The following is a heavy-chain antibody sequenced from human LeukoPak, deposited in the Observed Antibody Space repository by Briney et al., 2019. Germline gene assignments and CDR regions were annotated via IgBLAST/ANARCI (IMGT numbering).Heavy chain of an antibody. CDR2: IGADNDNT. D-gene: IGHD6-13*01. J-gene: IGHJ4*02. CDR1: GLTLNSDG. CDR3: ARRVDSSSSYED. V-gene: IGHV1-18*01. Sequence: ASVKVSCKVSGLTLNSDGITWVRQVPGQGLQWMGWIGADNDNTNYAQIFQGRVTMTTDTSTRTVYMQLRSLTSDDTAVYFCARRVDSSSSYEDWGQGTLVTVSS.